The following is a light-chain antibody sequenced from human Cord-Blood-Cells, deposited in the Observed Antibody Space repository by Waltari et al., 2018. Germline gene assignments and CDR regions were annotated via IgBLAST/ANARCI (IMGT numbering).Light chain of an antibody. CDR1: QSVSSN. V-gene: IGKV3-15*01. CDR2: GAS. CDR3: QQYNNWPPLT. J-gene: IGKJ4*01. Sequence: EIVMTQSPATLSESPGERATLSCRASQSVSSNLAWYQQKPGQAPRLLIYGASTRATGIPARFSGSGSGTEFTITISSLQSEDFAVYYCQQYNNWPPLTFGGGTKVEIK.